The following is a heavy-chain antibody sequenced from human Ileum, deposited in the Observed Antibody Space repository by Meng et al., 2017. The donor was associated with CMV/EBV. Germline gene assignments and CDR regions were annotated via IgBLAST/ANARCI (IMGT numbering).Heavy chain of an antibody. CDR3: ARGTRGRIAARPHYYYGMDV. V-gene: IGHV4-34*01. CDR1: GGSFSGYY. D-gene: IGHD6-6*01. CDR2: INHSGST. J-gene: IGHJ6*02. Sequence: SETLSLTCAVYGGSFSGYYWSWIRQPPGKVLEWIGEINHSGSTNYNPSLKSRVTISVDTSKNQFSLKLSSVTAADTAVYYCARGTRGRIAARPHYYYGMDVWGQGTTVTVSS.